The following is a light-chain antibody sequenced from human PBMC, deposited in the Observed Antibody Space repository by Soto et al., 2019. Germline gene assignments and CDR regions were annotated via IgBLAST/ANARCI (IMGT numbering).Light chain of an antibody. CDR3: QQYGSSPLT. CDR2: GVS. Sequence: DIVLTQSPGTVSLSPGERATLSCMASQSVSSGYLAWYQQKPGQAPRLLIYGVSSRATGIPDRFSGSGSGTDFTLTISRLEPEDFAVYYCQQYGSSPLTFGQGTKVEIK. V-gene: IGKV3-20*01. J-gene: IGKJ1*01. CDR1: QSVSSGY.